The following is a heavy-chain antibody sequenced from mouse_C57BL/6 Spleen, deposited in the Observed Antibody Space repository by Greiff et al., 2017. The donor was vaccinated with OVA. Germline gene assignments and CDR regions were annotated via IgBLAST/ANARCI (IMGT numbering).Heavy chain of an antibody. V-gene: IGHV5-16*01. CDR2: INYDGSST. Sequence: EVQLQESEGGLVQPGSSMKLSCTASGFTFSDYYMAWVRQVPEKGLEWVANINYDGSSTYYLDSLKSRFIISRDNAKNILYLQMSSLKSEDTATYYCARDDYWYFDVWGTGTTVTVSS. CDR1: GFTFSDYY. CDR3: ARDDYWYFDV. J-gene: IGHJ1*03.